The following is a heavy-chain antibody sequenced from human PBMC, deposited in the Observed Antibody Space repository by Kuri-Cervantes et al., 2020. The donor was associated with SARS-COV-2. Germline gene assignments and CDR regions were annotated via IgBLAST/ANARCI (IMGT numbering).Heavy chain of an antibody. D-gene: IGHD3-3*01. CDR2: ISSSSSYI. Sequence: GGSLRLSCAASGFTFSSYSMNWVRQAPGKGLEWVSSISSSSSYIYYADSVKGRFTISRDNAKNSLYLQMNSLKTEDTAMYFCTRGQSNYGFWSGRPGMVYYDYWGQGALVTVSS. CDR3: TRGQSNYGFWSGRPGMVYYDY. V-gene: IGHV3-21*03. CDR1: GFTFSSYS. J-gene: IGHJ4*02.